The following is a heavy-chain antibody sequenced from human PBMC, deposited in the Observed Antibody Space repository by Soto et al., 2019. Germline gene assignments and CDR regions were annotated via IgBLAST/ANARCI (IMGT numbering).Heavy chain of an antibody. CDR1: GFTLTSAD. CDR3: AADWSNRPFDF. Sequence: QMQLMQSGPEVKKPGTSVKVSCKASGFTLTSADVHWVRQTRGQRLEWIGWIVGGSGSTNYAQQLQGRLAITRDMSTSTVYMELSSLRSEDTAVYYCAADWSNRPFDFWGQGTLVTVSS. V-gene: IGHV1-58*01. CDR2: IVGGSGST. J-gene: IGHJ4*02. D-gene: IGHD3-3*01.